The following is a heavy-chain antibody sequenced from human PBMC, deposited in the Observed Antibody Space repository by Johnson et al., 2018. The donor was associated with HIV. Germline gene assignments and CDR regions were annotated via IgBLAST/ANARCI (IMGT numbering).Heavy chain of an antibody. D-gene: IGHD3-3*02. Sequence: VQLVESGGGLVQPGGSLRLSCAASGFTFSSYWMSWVRQAPGKGLEWVANINVNGGERYYVDSVKGRFTISRDNVENSIFLLLNSLRVEDTAVYFCARAHLIFPKNHFDIWGQGTMVTVSS. V-gene: IGHV3-7*02. CDR2: INVNGGER. CDR1: GFTFSSYW. J-gene: IGHJ3*02. CDR3: ARAHLIFPKNHFDI.